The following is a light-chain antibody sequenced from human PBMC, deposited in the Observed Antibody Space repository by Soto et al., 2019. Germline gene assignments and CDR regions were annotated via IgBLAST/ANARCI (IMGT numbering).Light chain of an antibody. Sequence: QSVLTQPASVSGSPGQSITISCTGTSSDVGGYNYVSWYQQHPGKAPKLIIYEVSNRPTGVSNRFSGSKSGHTASLTISGLQSEDEADYFCTSYTSSSTLDVCGTGTKVT. J-gene: IGLJ1*01. CDR3: TSYTSSSTLDV. CDR2: EVS. CDR1: SSDVGGYNY. V-gene: IGLV2-14*01.